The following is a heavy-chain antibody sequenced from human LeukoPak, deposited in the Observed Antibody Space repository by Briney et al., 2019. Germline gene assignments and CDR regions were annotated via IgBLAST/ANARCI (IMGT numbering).Heavy chain of an antibody. CDR2: IYNSGSA. CDR1: GGSISTYY. J-gene: IGHJ4*02. D-gene: IGHD6-19*01. Sequence: PSETLSLTCKVSGGSISTYYWSWFPQPPGKGLEWIGYIYNSGSATYNPSLKSRVTISVDTSKNQFSLKLTSVSTTDTAVYYCARHGSGWSFDYWGQGVLVTVSS. V-gene: IGHV4-59*01. CDR3: ARHGSGWSFDY.